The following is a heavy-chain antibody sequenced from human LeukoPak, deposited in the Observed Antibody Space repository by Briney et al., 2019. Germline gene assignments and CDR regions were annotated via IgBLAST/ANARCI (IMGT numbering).Heavy chain of an antibody. V-gene: IGHV3-15*01. Sequence: GGSLRLSCAASGFTFGAHWMSWVRQAPGKGLEWVGRVKSNTDAGTTDYAAPVKGRFTISRDDSENTVYLQMNSLKTEDTGVYYCTVIFGWRSGSYYVDYWGQGTLVTVSS. CDR1: GFTFGAHW. D-gene: IGHD3-10*01. CDR2: VKSNTDAGTT. J-gene: IGHJ4*02. CDR3: TVIFGWRSGSYYVDY.